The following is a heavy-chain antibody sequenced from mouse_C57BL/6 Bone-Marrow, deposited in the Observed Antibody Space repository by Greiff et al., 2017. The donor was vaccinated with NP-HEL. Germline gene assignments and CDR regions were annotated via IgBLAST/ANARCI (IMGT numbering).Heavy chain of an antibody. CDR1: GYTFTDYY. D-gene: IGHD2-3*01. CDR3: ARDGYYEAMDY. J-gene: IGHJ4*01. CDR2: INPYNGGT. V-gene: IGHV1-19*01. Sequence: EVQLQQSGPVLVKPGASVKMSCKASGYTFTDYYMNWVKQSHGKSLEWIGVINPYNGGTSYNQKFKGKATLTVDKSSSTAYMELNSLTSEDSAVYYCARDGYYEAMDYWGQGTSVTVSS.